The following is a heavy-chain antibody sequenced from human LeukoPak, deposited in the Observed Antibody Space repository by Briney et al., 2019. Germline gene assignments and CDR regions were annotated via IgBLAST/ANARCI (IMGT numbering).Heavy chain of an antibody. V-gene: IGHV3-30*02. J-gene: IGHJ3*02. CDR1: GFTFSNYG. CDR3: AKDQKSARGAFDI. Sequence: GGSLRLSCAASGFTFSNYGIHCVRQAPGQGLEWVAFIRYDGTYKYYADSVKGRFTVSRDNSKNTLFLQLNSLRVEDTAMYYCAKDQKSARGAFDIWGQGTMVTVS. CDR2: IRYDGTYK. D-gene: IGHD3-10*01.